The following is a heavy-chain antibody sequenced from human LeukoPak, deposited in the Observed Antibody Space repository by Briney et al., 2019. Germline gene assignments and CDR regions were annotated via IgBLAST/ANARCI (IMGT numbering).Heavy chain of an antibody. V-gene: IGHV3-73*01. J-gene: IGHJ4*02. CDR3: TSYDFWKPFDY. D-gene: IGHD3-3*01. Sequence: GGSLKLSCAASGFTFSGSAMHWVRQASGKGLEWVGRIRSRANNYATAYAVSVKGRFTISRDDSTNTAYLQMNSLKTEDTAVYYCTSYDFWKPFDYWGQGTPVTVSS. CDR1: GFTFSGSA. CDR2: IRSRANNYAT.